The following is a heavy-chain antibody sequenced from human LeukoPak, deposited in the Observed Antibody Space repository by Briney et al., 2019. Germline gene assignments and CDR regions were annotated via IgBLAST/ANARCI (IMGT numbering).Heavy chain of an antibody. Sequence: GASVKVSCKASGGTFSSYAISWVRQAPGQELEWMGGIIPIFGTANYAQKFQGRVTITADESTSTAYMELSSLRSEDTAVYYCARESTFDSSGYPYFDYWGQGTLVTVSS. CDR3: ARESTFDSSGYPYFDY. V-gene: IGHV1-69*13. D-gene: IGHD3-22*01. J-gene: IGHJ4*02. CDR2: IIPIFGTA. CDR1: GGTFSSYA.